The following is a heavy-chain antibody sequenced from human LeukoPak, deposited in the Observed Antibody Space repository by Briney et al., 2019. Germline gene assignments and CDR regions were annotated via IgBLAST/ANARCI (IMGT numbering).Heavy chain of an antibody. CDR1: GGSFSGYY. J-gene: IGHJ6*04. Sequence: SETLSLTCAVFGGSFSGYYWSWIRQPPGKGLEWIGSIYHSGSTYYNPSLKSRVTISVDTSKNQFSLKLSSVTAADTAVYYCARDQAIFGVVDVWGKGTTVTVSS. CDR2: IYHSGST. CDR3: ARDQAIFGVVDV. D-gene: IGHD3-3*01. V-gene: IGHV4-34*01.